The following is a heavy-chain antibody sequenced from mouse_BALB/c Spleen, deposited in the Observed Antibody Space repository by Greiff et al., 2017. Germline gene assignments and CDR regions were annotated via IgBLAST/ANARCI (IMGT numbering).Heavy chain of an antibody. J-gene: IGHJ4*01. CDR3: SITTGYAMDY. CDR1: GSNFKDSF. D-gene: IGHD1-1*01. CDR2: FVPEIGDP. V-gene: IGHV14-4*02. Sequence: VQLQQSGAELVRSGASVKLSCTASGSNFKDSFMTGVRQRPEQGLEWLGWFVPEIGDPEYAPKFRGKATMTADTSSNTAYLQLSSLTSEDTAVYYCSITTGYAMDYWGQGTSVTVSS.